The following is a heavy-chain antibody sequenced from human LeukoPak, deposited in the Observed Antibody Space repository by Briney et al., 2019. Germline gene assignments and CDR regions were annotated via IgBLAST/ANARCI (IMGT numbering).Heavy chain of an antibody. D-gene: IGHD3-10*01. CDR2: IIPIFGTA. CDR1: GGTFNNCT. CDR3: ASPSGLWFGELLSTYYYYYYGMDV. J-gene: IGHJ6*02. V-gene: IGHV1-69*13. Sequence: SVKVSCKASGGTFNNCTINWVRQAPGQVRQAPGQGLEWMGGIIPIFGTANYAQKFQGRVTITADESTSTAYMELSSLRSEDTAVYYCASPSGLWFGELLSTYYYYYYGMDVWGQGTTVTVSS.